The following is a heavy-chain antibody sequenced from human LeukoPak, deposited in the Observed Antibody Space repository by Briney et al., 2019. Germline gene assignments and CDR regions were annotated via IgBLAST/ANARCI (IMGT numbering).Heavy chain of an antibody. Sequence: ASVKVSCKASGYSFTGYYMHWVRQAPGQGLEWMGWISAYNGNTNYAQKLQGRVTMTTDTSTSTAYMELRSPRSDDTAVYYCARVVYDSSGYYHNFDYWGQGTLVTVSS. J-gene: IGHJ4*02. CDR3: ARVVYDSSGYYHNFDY. V-gene: IGHV1-18*04. CDR1: GYSFTGYY. D-gene: IGHD3-22*01. CDR2: ISAYNGNT.